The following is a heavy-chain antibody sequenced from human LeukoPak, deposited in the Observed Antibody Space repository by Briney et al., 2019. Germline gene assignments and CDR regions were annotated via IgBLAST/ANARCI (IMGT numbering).Heavy chain of an antibody. J-gene: IGHJ6*03. V-gene: IGHV4-59*01. CDR3: ARSYSNPPYYYYYYMDV. CDR2: IYYSGST. D-gene: IGHD3-10*01. Sequence: SETLSLTCTVSGGSISSYYWSWIRQPLGKGLEWIGYIYYSGSTNYNPSLKSRVTISVDTSKNQFSLKLSSVTAADTAVYYCARSYSNPPYYYYYYMDVWGKGTTVTVSS. CDR1: GGSISSYY.